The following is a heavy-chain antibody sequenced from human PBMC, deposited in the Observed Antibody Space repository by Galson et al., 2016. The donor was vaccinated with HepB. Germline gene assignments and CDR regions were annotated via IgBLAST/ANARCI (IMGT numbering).Heavy chain of an antibody. D-gene: IGHD5-12*01. CDR3: ARGLRVPQKAFDI. Sequence: TLSLTCTVSGGSVNFGSYYWSWIRHHPGKGLEWIGNIYYSGSTSYTPSLKSRITISLDTSKNHFSLRLSSVTAADTAVYYCARGLRVPQKAFDIWGQGTMVSVSS. V-gene: IGHV4-31*03. CDR1: GGSVNFGSYY. J-gene: IGHJ3*02. CDR2: IYYSGST.